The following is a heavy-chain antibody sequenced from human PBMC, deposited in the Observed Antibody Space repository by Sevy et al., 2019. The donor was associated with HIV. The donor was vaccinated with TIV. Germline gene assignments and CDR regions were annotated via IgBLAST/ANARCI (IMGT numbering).Heavy chain of an antibody. Sequence: GGSLRLSCAASGFTFSKYSMSWVRQPPGKGLEWVSTLYFGCGEINYADSVKGRFTSSKGNSKSSAYLQMNNLRPEDTAVYYCAREGCSKPHDYWGQGTLVTVSS. CDR1: GFTFSKYS. CDR2: LYFGCGEI. J-gene: IGHJ4*02. CDR3: AREGCSKPHDY. D-gene: IGHD2-2*01. V-gene: IGHV3-23*01.